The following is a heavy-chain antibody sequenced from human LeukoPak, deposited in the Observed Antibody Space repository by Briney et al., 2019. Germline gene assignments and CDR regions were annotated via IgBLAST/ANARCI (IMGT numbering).Heavy chain of an antibody. CDR1: GFTFSSYC. J-gene: IGHJ4*02. CDR3: ARDRWFGESLPAHFEY. D-gene: IGHD3-10*01. CDR2: ISGNSSNI. Sequence: GGSLRLSCAASGFTFSSYCMTWVRQAPGKGLEWVSYISGNSSNIYYADSVKGRFTISRDHAKNSLYLQVNSLRVEDTAFYYCARDRWFGESLPAHFEYWGQGNLVTVSS. V-gene: IGHV3-48*01.